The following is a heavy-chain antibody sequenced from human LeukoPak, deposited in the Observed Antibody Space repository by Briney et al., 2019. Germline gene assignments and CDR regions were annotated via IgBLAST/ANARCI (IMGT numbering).Heavy chain of an antibody. Sequence: GGSLRLSCAASGFTVSSYAMHWVRQPIGKGLEWVSALGIAGDTFYPGSVKGRFTISRENARNSLYLQMNSLRAEDTAMYYCARQMQSHGNFDSWGQGTLVTVYS. V-gene: IGHV3-13*01. CDR2: LGIAGDT. J-gene: IGHJ4*02. D-gene: IGHD1-26*01. CDR3: ARQMQSHGNFDS. CDR1: GFTVSSYA.